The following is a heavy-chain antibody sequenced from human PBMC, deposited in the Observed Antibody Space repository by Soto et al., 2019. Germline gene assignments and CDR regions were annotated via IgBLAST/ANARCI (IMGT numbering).Heavy chain of an antibody. J-gene: IGHJ4*02. CDR1: GYTFTTYY. Sequence: ASVKVSCKASGYTFTTYYMLWVRQAPGQGLEWMGIISPDVGRTSYAQKFQGRVTMTRDTSTSTVYMELSSLRSEDTAVYYCATRDPGQYWGQGTLVTVSS. CDR2: ISPDVGRT. V-gene: IGHV1-46*01. CDR3: ATRDPGQY.